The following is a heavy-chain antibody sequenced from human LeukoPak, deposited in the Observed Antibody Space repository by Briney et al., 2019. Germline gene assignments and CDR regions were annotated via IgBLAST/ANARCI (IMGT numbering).Heavy chain of an antibody. CDR2: IIPIFGTA. J-gene: IGHJ4*02. V-gene: IGHV1-69*13. CDR3: ARDQSGYSYGDFDY. CDR1: GGTFSSYA. Sequence: SVKVSCKASGGTFSSYAISWVRQAPGQGLEWMGGIIPIFGTANYAQKFQGRVTITADESTSTAYMELSSLRSEDTAVYYCARDQSGYSYGDFDYWGQGALVTVSS. D-gene: IGHD5-18*01.